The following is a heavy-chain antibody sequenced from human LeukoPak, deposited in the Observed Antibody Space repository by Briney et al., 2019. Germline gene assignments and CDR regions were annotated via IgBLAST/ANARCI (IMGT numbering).Heavy chain of an antibody. CDR2: ISWNSGSI. Sequence: GRSLRLSCAASGFTFDDYAMHWVRQAPGKGLEWVSGISWNSGSIGYADSVKGRFTISRDNAKNSLYLQMNSLRAEDTALYYCAEGTRWSDSASGETIQLSYWGQGTLVTVSS. CDR3: AEGTRWSDSASGETIQLSY. D-gene: IGHD3-3*01. V-gene: IGHV3-9*01. J-gene: IGHJ4*02. CDR1: GFTFDDYA.